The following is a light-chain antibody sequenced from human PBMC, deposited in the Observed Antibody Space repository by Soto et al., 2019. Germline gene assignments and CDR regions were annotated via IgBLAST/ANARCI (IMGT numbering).Light chain of an antibody. CDR1: QSVSSSY. CDR2: GAS. J-gene: IGKJ3*01. Sequence: IMLTQSPGTLSLSPGERATLSCRASQSVSSSYLAWYQQKPGQAPRLLIYGASSRATGIPDRFSGSGSGTDFTLTISRLEPEDFAVYYCQQYGTSFTFGSGTKVDIK. V-gene: IGKV3-20*01. CDR3: QQYGTSFT.